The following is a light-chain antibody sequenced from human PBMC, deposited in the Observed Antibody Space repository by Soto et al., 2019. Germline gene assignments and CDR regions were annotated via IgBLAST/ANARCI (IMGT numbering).Light chain of an antibody. CDR1: QSVTSSY. V-gene: IGKV3-20*01. CDR2: GAS. J-gene: IGKJ1*01. Sequence: IEINQSPATLSVPTGERATLSCRASQSVTSSYLAWYQQKPGQAPRLLIYGASNRATGIPDRFSGSGSGTDFTLTISRLEPEDFAVYYCQQYGRSPRTFGQGTQVDIK. CDR3: QQYGRSPRT.